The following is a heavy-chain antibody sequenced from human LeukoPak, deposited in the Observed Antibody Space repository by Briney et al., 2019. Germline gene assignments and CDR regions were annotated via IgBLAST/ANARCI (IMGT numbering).Heavy chain of an antibody. CDR2: ISSNGGST. CDR1: GFTFSSYA. CDR3: ARWSSVWDYYDSSDYYFDY. Sequence: PGGSLRLSCAASGFTFSSYAMHWFRQAPGKGLEYVSAISSNGGSTYYAKSVKGRFTISRDNSKNTLYLQMGSLRAEDMAVYYCARWSSVWDYYDSSDYYFDYWGQGTLVTVSS. V-gene: IGHV3-64*01. J-gene: IGHJ4*02. D-gene: IGHD3-22*01.